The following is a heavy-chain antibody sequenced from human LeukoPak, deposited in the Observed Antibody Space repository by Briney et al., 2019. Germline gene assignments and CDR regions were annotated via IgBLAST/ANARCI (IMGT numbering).Heavy chain of an antibody. V-gene: IGHV1-69*06. CDR3: ATRVKRWELQAGGFDY. Sequence: ASVKVSCKASGGTFSSYAISWVRQAPGQGLEWMGGIIPIFGTANYAQKFQGRVTITADKSTSTAYMELSSLRSEDTAVYYCATRVKRWELQAGGFDYWGQGTLVTVSS. D-gene: IGHD1-26*01. CDR2: IIPIFGTA. CDR1: GGTFSSYA. J-gene: IGHJ4*02.